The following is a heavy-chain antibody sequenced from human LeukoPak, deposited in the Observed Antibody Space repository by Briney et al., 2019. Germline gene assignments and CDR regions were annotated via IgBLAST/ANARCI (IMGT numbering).Heavy chain of an antibody. Sequence: SETLSLTCTVSGGSISSYYWSWIRQPPGKGLEWIGYIYYSGSTNYNPSLKSRVTISVDTSKNQFSLKLSSVAAADTAVYYCARQTSGSYDYWGQGTLVTVSS. D-gene: IGHD3-10*01. V-gene: IGHV4-59*01. CDR3: ARQTSGSYDY. CDR1: GGSISSYY. J-gene: IGHJ4*02. CDR2: IYYSGST.